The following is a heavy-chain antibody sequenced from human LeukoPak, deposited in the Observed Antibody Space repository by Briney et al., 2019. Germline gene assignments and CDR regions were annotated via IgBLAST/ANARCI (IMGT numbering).Heavy chain of an antibody. CDR3: AKDSSSITMIVVVPAAFDY. CDR1: GFTFSSYA. CDR2: ISGSGGST. D-gene: IGHD3-22*01. J-gene: IGHJ4*02. V-gene: IGHV3-23*01. Sequence: GGSLRLSCAASGFTFSSYAMSWVRQAPGKGLEWVSAISGSGGSTYYADSVKGRFTISRDNSKNTLYLQMNSLRAEDTTVYYCAKDSSSITMIVVVPAAFDYWGQGTLVTVSS.